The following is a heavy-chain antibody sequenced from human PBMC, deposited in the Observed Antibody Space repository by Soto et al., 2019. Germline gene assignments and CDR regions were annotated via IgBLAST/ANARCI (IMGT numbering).Heavy chain of an antibody. CDR3: ARAIATAGSF. V-gene: IGHV3-7*01. Sequence: GGSLRLSCAASGFTFSNYIMNWVRQAPGKGLEWVANISQDGTVTYYVGSVKGRFTISRDNAQDSVYLQMNNLRVDDTALYYCARAIATAGSFWGQGTQVTVSS. CDR2: ISQDGTVT. D-gene: IGHD6-13*01. J-gene: IGHJ4*02. CDR1: GFTFSNYI.